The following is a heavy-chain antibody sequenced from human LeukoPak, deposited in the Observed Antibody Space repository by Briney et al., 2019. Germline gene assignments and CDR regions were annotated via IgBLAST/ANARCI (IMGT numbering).Heavy chain of an antibody. V-gene: IGHV1-69*04. Sequence: ASAKVSCKASGGTFSSYAISWVRQAPGQGLEWMGRIIPILGIANYAQKFQGRVTITADKSTSTAYMELSSLRSEDTAVYYCARGLGGTIFGVVSASDYWGQGTLVTVSS. J-gene: IGHJ4*02. CDR1: GGTFSSYA. CDR2: IIPILGIA. D-gene: IGHD3-3*01. CDR3: ARGLGGTIFGVVSASDY.